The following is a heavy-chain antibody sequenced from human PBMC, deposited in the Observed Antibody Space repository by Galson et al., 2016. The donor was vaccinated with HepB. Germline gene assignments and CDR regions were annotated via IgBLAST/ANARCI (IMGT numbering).Heavy chain of an antibody. CDR2: INHSGGT. J-gene: IGHJ4*02. CDR3: ARVSVFDFWRGFLPDY. Sequence: SETLSLTCAVSGASFSGYYWSWIRQPPGKGLEWIGEINHSGGTKYSPSLKSRVTISLDTSKKQISLKLSSMTAADAAVYYCARVSVFDFWRGFLPDYWGQGILVTVSS. V-gene: IGHV4-34*01. D-gene: IGHD3-3*01. CDR1: GASFSGYY.